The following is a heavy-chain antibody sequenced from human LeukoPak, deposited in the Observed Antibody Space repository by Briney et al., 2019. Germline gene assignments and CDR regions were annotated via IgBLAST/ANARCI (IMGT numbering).Heavy chain of an antibody. CDR1: GGSISKDY. Sequence: SETLSLTCTVSGGSISKDYWSWIRQPPGKGLEWVGYIHHSGSTYYNPSLKSRVTMSVDRSRNQFSLKLYSVTAADTAVYYCARASYYYGSGRPGHFEYWGPGTLVTVSS. V-gene: IGHV4-59*12. D-gene: IGHD3-10*01. J-gene: IGHJ4*01. CDR3: ARASYYYGSGRPGHFEY. CDR2: IHHSGST.